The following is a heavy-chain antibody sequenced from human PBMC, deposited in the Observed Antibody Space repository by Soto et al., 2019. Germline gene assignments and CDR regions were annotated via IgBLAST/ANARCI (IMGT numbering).Heavy chain of an antibody. Sequence: QVQLVQSGAEVKKPGASVKVSCKASGYIFTNYDMYWVRQAPGQRLEWMGRIIGGNGDTKYSQKFQDRVTFTRDTSASTAYMDLSSLTSEDTAVYYCASNQKGPYTGMDVWGQGTTVTVSS. CDR2: IIGGNGDT. CDR3: ASNQKGPYTGMDV. D-gene: IGHD5-18*01. CDR1: GYIFTNYD. J-gene: IGHJ6*02. V-gene: IGHV1-3*01.